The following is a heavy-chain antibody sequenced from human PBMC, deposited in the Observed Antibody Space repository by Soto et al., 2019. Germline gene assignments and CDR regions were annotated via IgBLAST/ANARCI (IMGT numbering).Heavy chain of an antibody. CDR2: ISAYNGNT. Sequence: ASVKVSCKASGYTFTSYGISWVRQAPGQGLEWMGWISAYNGNTNYAQKLQGRVTMTTDTSTSTAYMELRSLRSDDTAGYYCSRVVGDPGIAARWILRGYNWFDPWGQGTLVTVSS. CDR3: SRVVGDPGIAARWILRGYNWFDP. CDR1: GYTFTSYG. V-gene: IGHV1-18*01. D-gene: IGHD6-6*01. J-gene: IGHJ5*02.